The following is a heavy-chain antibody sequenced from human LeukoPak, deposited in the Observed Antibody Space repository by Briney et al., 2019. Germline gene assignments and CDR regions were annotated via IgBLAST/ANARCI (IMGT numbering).Heavy chain of an antibody. V-gene: IGHV4-59*01. CDR2: IYYSGST. Sequence: PSETLSLTCTVSGGSISSYYWSWIRQPPGKGLERIGYIYYSGSTNYNPSLKSRVTISVDTSKNQFSLKLSSVTAADTAVYYCARTGRFWSGYYLDYWGQGTLVTVSS. J-gene: IGHJ4*02. CDR3: ARTGRFWSGYYLDY. D-gene: IGHD3-3*01. CDR1: GGSISSYY.